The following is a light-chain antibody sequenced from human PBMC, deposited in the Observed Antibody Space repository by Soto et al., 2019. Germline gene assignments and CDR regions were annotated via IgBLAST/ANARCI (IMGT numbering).Light chain of an antibody. CDR3: QQYDSWPI. J-gene: IGKJ4*01. Sequence: EIVMTQSPATLSVSPGERATLSCRASQSISRNLAWYQQRPGQAPRLLIYGASTRATGIPARFSGSGSGTEVTLTISSQQAEDVAFYYCQQYDSWPIFGAGTKVEIK. CDR1: QSISRN. CDR2: GAS. V-gene: IGKV3-15*01.